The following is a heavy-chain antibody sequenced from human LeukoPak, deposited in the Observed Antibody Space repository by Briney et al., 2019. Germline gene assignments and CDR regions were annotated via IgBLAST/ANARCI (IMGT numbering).Heavy chain of an antibody. V-gene: IGHV4-39*01. CDR3: ARQGGALNSMYNWFDP. Sequence: SETLSLTCTVSGGSMSSSAYYCGWIRQTPGKELEWIATMYYDGSTYYNPSLKNRVTISVDTSKKNFSLTLRSVPAADTAVYYCARQGGALNSMYNWFDPWGQGTLVTVSS. CDR1: GGSMSSSAYY. CDR2: MYYDGST. D-gene: IGHD2-21*01. J-gene: IGHJ5*02.